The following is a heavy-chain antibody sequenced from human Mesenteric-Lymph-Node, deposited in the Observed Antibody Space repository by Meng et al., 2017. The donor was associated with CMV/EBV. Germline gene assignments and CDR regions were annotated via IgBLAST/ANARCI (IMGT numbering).Heavy chain of an antibody. D-gene: IGHD2-2*02. V-gene: IGHV3-23*01. CDR1: GFTFSSYA. CDR2: ISGSGGST. Sequence: GESLKISCAASGFTFSSYAMSWVRQAPGKGLEWVSAISGSGGSTYYADSVKGRFTISRDNSKNTLYLQMNSLRAEDTAVYYCAKDEKGYSVYYYYGMDVWGQGTTVTVSS. CDR3: AKDEKGYSVYYYYGMDV. J-gene: IGHJ6*02.